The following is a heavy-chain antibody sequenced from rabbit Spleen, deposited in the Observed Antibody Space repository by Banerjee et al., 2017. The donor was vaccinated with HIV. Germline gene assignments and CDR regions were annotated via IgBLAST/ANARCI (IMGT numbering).Heavy chain of an antibody. CDR2: IGTGSGST. Sequence: QQQLEESGGGLVKPEGSLTLTCTASGFDFSSSYDMCWVRQAPGKGLEWIGCIGTGSGSTYYASWANGRFTISSDNAQNTVDLKMTSLTVADTATYFCARTAGYGGGNYYDLWGQGTLVTVS. V-gene: IGHV1S43*01. CDR3: ARTAGYGGGNYYDL. D-gene: IGHD8-1*01. J-gene: IGHJ3*01. CDR1: GFDFSSSYD.